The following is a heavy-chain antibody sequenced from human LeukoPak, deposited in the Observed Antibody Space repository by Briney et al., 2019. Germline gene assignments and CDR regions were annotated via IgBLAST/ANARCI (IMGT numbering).Heavy chain of an antibody. D-gene: IGHD6-19*01. J-gene: IGHJ6*03. V-gene: IGHV4-61*02. CDR1: GGSISSGSYY. CDR3: ARMGVAGYYYTDV. Sequence: SETLSLTCTVSGGSISSGSYYWSWIRQPAGKGLEWIGRIYTSGSTNYNPSLKSRVTISVDTSKNQFSLKLSSVTAADTAVYYCARMGVAGYYYTDVWGKGTTVTVSS. CDR2: IYTSGST.